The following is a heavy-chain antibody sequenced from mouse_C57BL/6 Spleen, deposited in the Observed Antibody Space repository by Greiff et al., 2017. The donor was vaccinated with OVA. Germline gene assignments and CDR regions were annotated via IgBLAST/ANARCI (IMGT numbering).Heavy chain of an antibody. J-gene: IGHJ2*01. CDR1: GYAFSSYW. CDR2: IYPGDGDT. CDR3: ARSDYYGSSYYFDY. D-gene: IGHD1-1*01. V-gene: IGHV1-80*01. Sequence: VQLQQSGAELVKPGASVKISCKASGYAFSSYWMNWVKQRPGKGLAWIGQIYPGDGDTNYNGKFKGKATLTADKSSSTAYMQLSSLTSEDSAVYFCARSDYYGSSYYFDYWGQGTTLTVSS.